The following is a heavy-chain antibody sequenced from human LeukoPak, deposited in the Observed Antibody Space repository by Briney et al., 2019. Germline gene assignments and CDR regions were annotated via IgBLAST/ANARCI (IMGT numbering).Heavy chain of an antibody. CDR1: GGSISSGSYY. CDR2: IYTSGST. V-gene: IGHV4-61*02. Sequence: SQTLSLTCTVSGGSISSGSYYWSWIRQPAGKGLEWIGRIYTSGSTNYNPSLKSRVTISVDTPKNQFSLKLSSVTAADTAVYYCARSIGYCSSTSCSYYYYYMDVWGKGTTVTVSS. D-gene: IGHD2-2*01. J-gene: IGHJ6*03. CDR3: ARSIGYCSSTSCSYYYYYMDV.